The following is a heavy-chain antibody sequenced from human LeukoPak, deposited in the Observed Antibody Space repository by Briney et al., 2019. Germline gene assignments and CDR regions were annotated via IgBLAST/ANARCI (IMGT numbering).Heavy chain of an antibody. CDR3: AKIGGATPRYYFDY. D-gene: IGHD3-16*01. J-gene: IGHJ4*02. CDR2: ISYTGDNT. Sequence: GGSLRLSCAASGFTFSHYAMSWVRQAPGKGLEWVSVISYTGDNTYHADSVKGRFAISRDNSRNTLYLQMNRLRVEDTAVYYCAKIGGATPRYYFDYWGQGNLVTVSS. V-gene: IGHV3-23*01. CDR1: GFTFSHYA.